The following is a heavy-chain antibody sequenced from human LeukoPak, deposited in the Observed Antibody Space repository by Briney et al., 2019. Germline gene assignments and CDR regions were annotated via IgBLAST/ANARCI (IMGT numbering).Heavy chain of an antibody. CDR3: ARDEPPSLGAVAGWVY. CDR2: ISAYNGNT. D-gene: IGHD6-19*01. Sequence: GASVKVSCKASGYTFTSYGISWVRQAPGQGLEWMGWISAYNGNTDYAQKLQGRVTMTTDTSTSTAYMELRSLRSDDTAVYYCARDEPPSLGAVAGWVYWGQGTLVTVSS. CDR1: GYTFTSYG. J-gene: IGHJ4*02. V-gene: IGHV1-18*01.